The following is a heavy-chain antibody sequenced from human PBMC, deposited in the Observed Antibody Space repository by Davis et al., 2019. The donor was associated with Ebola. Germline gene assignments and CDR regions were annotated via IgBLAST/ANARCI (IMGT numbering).Heavy chain of an antibody. CDR3: ARVDMLTGYSFDY. J-gene: IGHJ4*02. CDR2: IYPGDSDA. Sequence: GGSLRLSCKGSGYRFPSFWLGWVRQMPGKGLEWMGTIYPGDSDAKYSPSFQGQVTISADKSINTAYLQWSSLKASDSAIYYCARVDMLTGYSFDYWGRGTVVTVSS. D-gene: IGHD3-9*01. V-gene: IGHV5-51*01. CDR1: GYRFPSFW.